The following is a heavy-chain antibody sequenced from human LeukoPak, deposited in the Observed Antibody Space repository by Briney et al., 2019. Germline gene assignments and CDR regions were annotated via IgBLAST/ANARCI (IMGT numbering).Heavy chain of an antibody. V-gene: IGHV3-48*03. J-gene: IGHJ5*02. D-gene: IGHD5-18*01. Sequence: GGSLRLPCAASGFSFSTSEMNWVRRAPGKGLECISYISSSGSYIHYADSVKGRFTISRDNAKNSLYLQMSSLRVEDTALYYCARVRKDGYSYGFYDLWGQGTLVTVSS. CDR2: ISSSGSYI. CDR3: ARVRKDGYSYGFYDL. CDR1: GFSFSTSE.